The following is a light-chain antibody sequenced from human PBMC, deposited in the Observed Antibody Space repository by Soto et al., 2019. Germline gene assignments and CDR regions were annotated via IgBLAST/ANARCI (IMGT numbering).Light chain of an antibody. J-gene: IGKJ5*01. CDR2: GAS. CDR1: QTVNSIY. CDR3: QQYGSSPLT. Sequence: EIVLTQSPGTLSLSPGERATLSSGASQTVNSIYLAWYQQKVGQAPRLLIYGASSRATGIPDRFSGSGSGTDFTLTISGLEPEDFAVYYCQQYGSSPLTFGQGTRLEIK. V-gene: IGKV3-20*01.